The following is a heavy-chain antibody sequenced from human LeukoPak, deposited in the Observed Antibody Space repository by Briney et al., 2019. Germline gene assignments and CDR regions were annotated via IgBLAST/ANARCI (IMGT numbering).Heavy chain of an antibody. CDR3: ARLGIVSTGDSNWFDP. CDR2: IKYDGSVK. D-gene: IGHD6-13*01. CDR1: KFTSSSYW. J-gene: IGHJ5*02. V-gene: IGHV3-7*04. Sequence: GGSLRLSCAASKFTSSSYWMSWVRQAPGKGLEWVASIKYDGSVKLYVDSLKGRFTISRDNAKNSLYLQMNSLRAEDTAVYYCARLGIVSTGDSNWFDPWGQGTLVTVSS.